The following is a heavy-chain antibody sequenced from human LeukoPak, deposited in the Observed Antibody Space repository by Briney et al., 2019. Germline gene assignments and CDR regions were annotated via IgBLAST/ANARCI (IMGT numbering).Heavy chain of an antibody. CDR3: ARPITVGALYWYFDL. V-gene: IGHV4-39*07. D-gene: IGHD1-26*01. CDR1: GGSISSSSYY. J-gene: IGHJ2*01. CDR2: IYYSGST. Sequence: SETLSLTCTVSGGSISSSSYYWGWIRQPPGKGLEWIGSIYYSGSTYYNPSLKSRVTISVDTSKNQFSLKLSSVTAADTAVYYCARPITVGALYWYFDLWGRGTLVTVSS.